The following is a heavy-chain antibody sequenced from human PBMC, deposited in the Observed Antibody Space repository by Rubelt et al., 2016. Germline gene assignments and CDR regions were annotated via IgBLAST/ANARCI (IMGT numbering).Heavy chain of an antibody. CDR1: GGSISSYY. V-gene: IGHV4-59*01. D-gene: IGHD5-18*01. CDR2: IYYSGST. Sequence: QVQLQESGPGLVKPSETLSLTCTVSGGSISSYYWSWIRQPPGKGLEWIGYIYYSGSTNYNPSLKSRVTIAGDTAKNQGSPKLSAGTAADTAVYYCARRYKGSGYSYGLPHWYFDLWGRGTLVTVSS. J-gene: IGHJ2*01. CDR3: ARRYKGSGYSYGLPHWYFDL.